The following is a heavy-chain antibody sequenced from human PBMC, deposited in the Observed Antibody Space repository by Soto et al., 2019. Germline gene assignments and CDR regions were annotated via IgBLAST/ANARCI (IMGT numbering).Heavy chain of an antibody. D-gene: IGHD3-10*01. CDR1: GFPFTTYG. CDR3: VGGHYYFDY. CDR2: ISYDGSNT. J-gene: IGHJ4*02. Sequence: QVLLVESGGGVVQPGRSLRLSCAASGFPFTTYGMHWVREGPGKGLEWVAVISYDGSNTYYADSVKGRFTISRDNSKNTLYLQVNSLRTEDPALHDCVGGHYYFDYRGQGTLVTVSS. V-gene: IGHV3-30*03.